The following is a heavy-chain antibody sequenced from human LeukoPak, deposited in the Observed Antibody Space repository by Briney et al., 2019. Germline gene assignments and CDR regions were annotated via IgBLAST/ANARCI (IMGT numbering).Heavy chain of an antibody. CDR2: IYYSGNT. Sequence: PLETLSLTCTVSGGSISNYYGSWIRQPPGKGLERIGYIYYSGNTNYNPSLKGRVTISVDTSKNQFSLKLNSVTAADTAVYYCARVRYCSTNRCYDREFDNWGQGTLVTVSS. CDR1: GGSISNYY. CDR3: ARVRYCSTNRCYDREFDN. J-gene: IGHJ4*02. V-gene: IGHV4-59*01. D-gene: IGHD2-2*01.